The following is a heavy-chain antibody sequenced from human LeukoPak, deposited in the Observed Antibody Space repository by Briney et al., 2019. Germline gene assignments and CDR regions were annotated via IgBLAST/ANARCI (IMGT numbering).Heavy chain of an antibody. Sequence: KASETLSLTCAVHGGSFSGYHWNWIRQSPGKGLEWIVEINDRGQTNYNPSLESRLTISVDTSKKQFSLKLNSVTAADTAVYYCARDPTTVVTTPYYFDFWGQGTMVTVSS. D-gene: IGHD4-23*01. CDR1: GGSFSGYH. CDR3: ARDPTTVVTTPYYFDF. CDR2: INDRGQT. V-gene: IGHV4-34*01. J-gene: IGHJ4*02.